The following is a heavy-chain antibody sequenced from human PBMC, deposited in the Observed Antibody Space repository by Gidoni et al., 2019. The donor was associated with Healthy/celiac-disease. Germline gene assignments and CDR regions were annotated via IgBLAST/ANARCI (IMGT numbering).Heavy chain of an antibody. V-gene: IGHV3-66*02. CDR2: IYSGGST. CDR1: GFTVSSNY. Sequence: EVQLVESGGGLVQPGGSLRLSCAASGFTVSSNYMSWVRQAPGKGLEWVSVIYSGGSTYYADSVKGRFTISRDNSKNKLYIQMNSLRAEDTAVYYCAGEPSTVTHGNWFDPWGQGTLVTVSS. CDR3: AGEPSTVTHGNWFDP. D-gene: IGHD4-17*01. J-gene: IGHJ5*02.